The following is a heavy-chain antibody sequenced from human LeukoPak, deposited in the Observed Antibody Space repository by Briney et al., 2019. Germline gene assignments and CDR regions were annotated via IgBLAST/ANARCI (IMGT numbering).Heavy chain of an antibody. CDR3: ARYGDDVLRFLEWLFVFDL. D-gene: IGHD3-3*01. J-gene: IGHJ2*01. Sequence: SETLSLTCTVSGGSISSYYWSWIRQPPGKGLEWIGYIYYSGSTNYNPSLKSRVTISVDTSKNQFSLKLSSVTAADTAVYYCARYGDDVLRFLEWLFVFDLWGRGTLVTVSS. CDR1: GGSISSYY. CDR2: IYYSGST. V-gene: IGHV4-59*12.